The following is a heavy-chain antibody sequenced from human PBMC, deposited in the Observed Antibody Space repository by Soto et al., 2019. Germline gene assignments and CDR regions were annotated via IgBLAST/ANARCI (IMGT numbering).Heavy chain of an antibody. D-gene: IGHD2-21*01. CDR1: GYTFTNYH. Sequence: ASVKVSCKASGYTFTNYHIHWVRQAPEDGLEWMGRVNPSGGTTIYAQKFHGRVTMTRDTSTSTVYMELSSLRSEDTAVYYCAREVLIDLNYFDYWGQGALVTVSS. J-gene: IGHJ4*02. V-gene: IGHV1-46*01. CDR3: AREVLIDLNYFDY. CDR2: VNPSGGTT.